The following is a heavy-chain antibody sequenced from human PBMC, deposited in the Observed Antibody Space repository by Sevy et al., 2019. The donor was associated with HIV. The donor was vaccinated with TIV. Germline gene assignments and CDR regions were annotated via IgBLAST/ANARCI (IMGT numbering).Heavy chain of an antibody. CDR3: AKDGRRGNLNPGLH. Sequence: GGSLRLSCAGSGFTFSSYGMHWVRQAPGKGLEWVTVISYDGSKKYYADSVKGRFTISRDNSKNTIYLQMNSLRPEDTAVYYCAKDGRRGNLNPGLHWGQGTLVTVSS. CDR2: ISYDGSKK. CDR1: GFTFSSYG. V-gene: IGHV3-30*18. D-gene: IGHD1-26*01. J-gene: IGHJ4*02.